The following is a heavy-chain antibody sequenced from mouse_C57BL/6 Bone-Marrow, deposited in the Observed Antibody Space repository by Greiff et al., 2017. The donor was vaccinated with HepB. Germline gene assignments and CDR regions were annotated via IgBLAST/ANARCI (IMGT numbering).Heavy chain of an antibody. CDR3: ARHVVTTRDYYAMDY. Sequence: EVQRVESGGGLVQPGESLKLSCESNEYEFPSHDMSWVRKTPEKRLELVAAINSDGGSTYYPDTMERRFIISRDNTKKTLYLQMSSLRSEDTALYYCARHVVTTRDYYAMDYWGQGTSVTVSS. CDR2: INSDGGST. D-gene: IGHD2-2*01. J-gene: IGHJ4*01. V-gene: IGHV5-2*01. CDR1: EYEFPSHD.